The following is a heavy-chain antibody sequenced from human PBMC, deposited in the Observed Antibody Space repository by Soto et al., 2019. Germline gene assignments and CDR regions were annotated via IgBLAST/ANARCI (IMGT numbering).Heavy chain of an antibody. CDR1: GGTFSSYT. Sequence: QVQLVQSGAEVKKPGSSVKVSCKASGGTFSSYTISWVRQAPGQGLEWMGRIIPILGIANYAQKFQGRVTMTADKSTSTAYMELSSLRSEDTAVYYCAGAVIWSPAGYFDYWGQGTLVTVSS. J-gene: IGHJ4*02. D-gene: IGHD3-16*01. CDR2: IIPILGIA. CDR3: AGAVIWSPAGYFDY. V-gene: IGHV1-69*02.